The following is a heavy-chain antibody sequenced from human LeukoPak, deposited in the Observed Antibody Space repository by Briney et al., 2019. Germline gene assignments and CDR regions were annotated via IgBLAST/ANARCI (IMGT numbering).Heavy chain of an antibody. CDR3: ARIGVGVTLSVQTIRSGKFDY. CDR2: SYYSGST. CDR1: GVSISSSSYY. V-gene: IGHV4-39*07. J-gene: IGHJ4*02. D-gene: IGHD2-21*02. Sequence: SETLSLTCTVSGVSISSSSYYWGWIRQPPGKGREWIGSSYYSGSTYYNPSLKSRVTISVDTSNNQFSLKLSSVTAAATAVYYCARIGVGVTLSVQTIRSGKFDYWGQGTLVTVSS.